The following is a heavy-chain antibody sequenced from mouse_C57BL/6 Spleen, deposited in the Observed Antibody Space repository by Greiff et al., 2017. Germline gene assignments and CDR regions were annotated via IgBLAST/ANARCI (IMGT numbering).Heavy chain of an antibody. V-gene: IGHV1-81*01. CDR1: GYTFTSHG. Sequence: QFQLQQSGAELARPGASVKLSCKASGYTFTSHGISWVKQRTGQGLEWIGEIYPRSGNTYYNEKFKGKATLTADKSSSTAYMELRSLTSEDSAVYFCASDKLGPFDYWGQGTTLTVSS. CDR2: IYPRSGNT. CDR3: ASDKLGPFDY. D-gene: IGHD4-1*01. J-gene: IGHJ2*01.